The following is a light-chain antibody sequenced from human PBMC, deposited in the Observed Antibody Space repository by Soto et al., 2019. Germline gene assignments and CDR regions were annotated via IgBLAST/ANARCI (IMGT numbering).Light chain of an antibody. CDR2: GAS. CDR1: QSVSSSY. J-gene: IGKJ1*01. CDR3: QQYGSSPTWT. V-gene: IGKV3-20*01. Sequence: EIVLTQAPGTLSLSPGERATLSCRASQSVSSSYLDWYQQKPGQAPSLLIYGASSRATGSPDGFSGSGSGTVFTLTILRLEPAEFAVYYCQQYGSSPTWTFGQGTKVEIK.